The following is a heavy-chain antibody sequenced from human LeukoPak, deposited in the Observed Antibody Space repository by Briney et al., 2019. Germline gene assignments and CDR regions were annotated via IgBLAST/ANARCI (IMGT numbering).Heavy chain of an antibody. D-gene: IGHD3-22*01. CDR2: INPNSGGT. CDR3: ARGYYYDSSGYFFDY. CDR1: GYTFTGYY. V-gene: IGHV1-2*02. Sequence: ASVKVSCKASGYTFTGYYMHWVRQAPGQGLEWMGWINPNSGGTNYAQKFQGRVTMTRDTSISTAYMELSRLRSDDTAVYYCARGYYYDSSGYFFDYWSQGTLVTVSS. J-gene: IGHJ4*02.